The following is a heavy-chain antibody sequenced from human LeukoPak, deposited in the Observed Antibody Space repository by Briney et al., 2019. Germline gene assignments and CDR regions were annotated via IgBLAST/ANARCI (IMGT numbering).Heavy chain of an antibody. J-gene: IGHJ4*02. D-gene: IGHD3-10*01. V-gene: IGHV3-23*01. CDR3: AKDLYYGSGSYYNAGDY. CDR1: GFTFSSYS. CDR2: ISGSGGST. Sequence: GGSLRLSCAASGFTFSSYSMSWVRQAPGKGLEWVSAISGSGGSTYYADSVKGRFTISRDNSKNTLYLQMNSLRAEDTAVYYCAKDLYYGSGSYYNAGDYWGQGTLVTVSS.